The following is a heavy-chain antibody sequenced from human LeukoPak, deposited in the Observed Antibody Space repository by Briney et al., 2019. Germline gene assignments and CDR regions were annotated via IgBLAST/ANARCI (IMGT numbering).Heavy chain of an antibody. J-gene: IGHJ6*02. CDR3: ARGQRKRVYYYGMDV. V-gene: IGHV1-8*01. CDR2: MNPNSGNT. CDR1: GYTFTSYD. Sequence: ASVKVSCKASGYTFTSYDINWVRQATGQGLEWMGWMNPNSGNTGYAQKFQGRVTMTRNTSISTAYMELSSLRSEDTAVYYCARGQRKRVYYYGMDVWGQGTTVTVSS. D-gene: IGHD6-25*01.